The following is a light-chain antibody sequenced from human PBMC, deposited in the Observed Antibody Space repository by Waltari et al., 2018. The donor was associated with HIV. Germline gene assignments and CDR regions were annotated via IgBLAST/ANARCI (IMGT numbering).Light chain of an antibody. CDR3: SSYTSSRTLV. J-gene: IGLJ3*02. CDR1: SSDVGGYNY. V-gene: IGLV2-14*01. CDR2: EVN. Sequence: QSALTQPASVSGSPGQSITIPCPGTSSDVGGYNYVSWYQQHPDKAPKLVIFEVNKRPSGVSNRFSGSKSGNTASLTISGLQAEDEADYYCSSYTSSRTLVFGGGTKLTVL.